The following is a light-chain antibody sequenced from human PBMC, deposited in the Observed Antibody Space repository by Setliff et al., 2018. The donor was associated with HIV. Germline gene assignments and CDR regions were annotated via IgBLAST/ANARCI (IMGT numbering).Light chain of an antibody. V-gene: IGLV1-40*01. Sequence: QSVLTQPPSASGAPGQRVTISCTGSRSNIGAGYDVQWYQQLPGTAPKLVMFGNSNRPSGVPDRFSDSKSGTAASLAISGLQAEDEADYYCQSYDSSLSGYVFGTGTKVTVL. CDR1: RSNIGAGYD. CDR2: GNS. CDR3: QSYDSSLSGYV. J-gene: IGLJ1*01.